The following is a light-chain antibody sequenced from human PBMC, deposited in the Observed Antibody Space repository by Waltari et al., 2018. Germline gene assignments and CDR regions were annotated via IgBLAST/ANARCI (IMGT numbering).Light chain of an antibody. Sequence: ETVLTQSPEFQSVTPKEKVTITCRASQGIGSNLHWYQQKPNQSPKLLIKYASQSLSGVPSRFSGSGSGTEFTLTIDSPQVEDAATYFCHQSRHLPHTFGQGTKLEIK. CDR2: YAS. J-gene: IGKJ2*01. V-gene: IGKV6-21*01. CDR1: QGIGSN. CDR3: HQSRHLPHT.